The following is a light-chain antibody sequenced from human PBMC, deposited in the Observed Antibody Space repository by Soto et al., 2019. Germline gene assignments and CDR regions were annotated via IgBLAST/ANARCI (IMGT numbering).Light chain of an antibody. Sequence: QSALTQPPSASGSPGQSVTISCTGTSSDVGGYNYVSWYQQHPGKAPKLMIFEVSKRPSGVPDRFSGSSSGAERYLTIFSLQSEDEADYYCQTWDTGIGVFGGGTKLTVL. J-gene: IGLJ3*02. CDR1: SSDVGGYNY. CDR3: QTWDTGIGV. CDR2: EVS. V-gene: IGLV2-8*01.